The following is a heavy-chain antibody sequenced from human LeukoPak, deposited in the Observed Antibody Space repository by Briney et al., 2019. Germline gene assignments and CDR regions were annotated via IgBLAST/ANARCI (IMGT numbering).Heavy chain of an antibody. CDR3: ARDRRRLRGMNGDGDAFDI. CDR1: GFTFSRHG. D-gene: IGHD1-1*01. Sequence: PGGSLRLSCAASGFTFSRHGMHWVRQAPGKGLEWITFIAFDGGNKWYADSVKGRFTMSRDNSRNTLDLQMNSLRAEDTAVYFCARDRRRLRGMNGDGDAFDIWGQGTMVTVSS. V-gene: IGHV3-33*05. CDR2: IAFDGGNK. J-gene: IGHJ3*02.